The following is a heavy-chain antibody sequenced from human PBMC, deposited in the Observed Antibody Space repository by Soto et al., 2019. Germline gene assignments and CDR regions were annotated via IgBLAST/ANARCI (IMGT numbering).Heavy chain of an antibody. CDR1: GYTFNTYC. D-gene: IGHD3-9*01. J-gene: IGHJ6*02. CDR3: ARLTGLPLYHSMDV. V-gene: IGHV5-51*01. Sequence: GESLKISGEGSGYTFNTYCIGWVLQMPGKGLEWMGIIYPGDSDTKYSPSFQGQVTISVDKSINTAYLQWSSLKASDTAMYYCARLTGLPLYHSMDVWGQGTTVTVSS. CDR2: IYPGDSDT.